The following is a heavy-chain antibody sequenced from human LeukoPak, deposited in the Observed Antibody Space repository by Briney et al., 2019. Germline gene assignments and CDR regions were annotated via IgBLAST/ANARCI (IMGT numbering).Heavy chain of an antibody. J-gene: IGHJ4*02. Sequence: SETLSLTCAVYGGSFSGYYWSWIRQPPGKGLEWIGEINHSGSTNYNPSLKSRVTISVDTSKNQFSLKLSSVTAADTAVYYCASFRSGPNSTRDYWGQGTLVTVSS. CDR3: ASFRSGPNSTRDY. V-gene: IGHV4-34*01. CDR2: INHSGST. CDR1: GGSFSGYY. D-gene: IGHD3-10*01.